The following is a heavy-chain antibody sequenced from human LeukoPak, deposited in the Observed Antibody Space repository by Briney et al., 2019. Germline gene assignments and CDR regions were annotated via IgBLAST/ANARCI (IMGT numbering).Heavy chain of an antibody. V-gene: IGHV4-59*01. D-gene: IGHD3-16*02. Sequence: SETLSLTCTVSGGSISSYYWSWLRQPPGKGLEWIGCVYDTGSTIYNPSLRSRVTISLDTSRNHFSLKLSSVTAADTAVYFCARDYRGFTPGWFDDWGHGTLVTVSS. J-gene: IGHJ4*01. CDR3: ARDYRGFTPGWFDD. CDR1: GGSISSYY. CDR2: VYDTGST.